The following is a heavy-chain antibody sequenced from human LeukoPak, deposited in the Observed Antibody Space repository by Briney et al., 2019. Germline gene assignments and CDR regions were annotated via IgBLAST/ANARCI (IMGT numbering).Heavy chain of an antibody. CDR1: GFTFSSCA. J-gene: IGHJ4*02. CDR2: VSGGGDYT. D-gene: IGHD3-10*01. V-gene: IGHV3-23*01. Sequence: PGGSLRLSCAASGFTFSSCAMSWVRQAPGKGLEWVSAVSGGGDYTYYAGAVKGRFTISRDNSKNMLYLQMNSLRAEDTAVYYCASSFYGSGTYPYYFDYWGQGTLVTVTS. CDR3: ASSFYGSGTYPYYFDY.